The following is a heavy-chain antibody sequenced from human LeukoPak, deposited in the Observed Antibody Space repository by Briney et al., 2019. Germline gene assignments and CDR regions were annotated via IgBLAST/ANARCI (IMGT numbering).Heavy chain of an antibody. D-gene: IGHD3-9*01. Sequence: GGSLRLSCAASGFTFSSYAMSCVRQAPGKGLEWVSAISGSGGSTYYADSVKGRFTISRDNSKNTLYLKMNSLRAEDTAVYYCARQYYDILTGYFAYYFDYWGQGTLVTVSS. CDR1: GFTFSSYA. CDR2: ISGSGGST. CDR3: ARQYYDILTGYFAYYFDY. V-gene: IGHV3-23*01. J-gene: IGHJ4*02.